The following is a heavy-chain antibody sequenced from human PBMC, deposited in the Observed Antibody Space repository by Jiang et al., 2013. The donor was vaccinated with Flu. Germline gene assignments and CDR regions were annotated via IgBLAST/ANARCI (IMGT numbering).Heavy chain of an antibody. CDR1: GFSLSTSGMC. V-gene: IGHV2-70*01. J-gene: IGHJ5*02. CDR3: ARGVYSSGWYGWFDP. D-gene: IGHD6-19*01. CDR2: IDWDDDK. Sequence: KPTQTLTLTCTFSGFSLSTSGMCVSWIRQPPGKALEWLALIDWDDDKYYSTSLKTRLTISKDTSKNQVVLTMTNMDPVDTATYYCARGVYSSGWYGWFDPWGQGTLVTVSS.